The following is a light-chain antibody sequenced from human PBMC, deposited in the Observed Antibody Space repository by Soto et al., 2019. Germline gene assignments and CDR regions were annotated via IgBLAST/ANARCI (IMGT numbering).Light chain of an antibody. CDR2: AAS. V-gene: IGKV1-39*01. Sequence: DIQMTQSPSSLSASVGDRVTITCRARQSISSYLNWYQQKPGKAPKLLIYAASSLQSGVPSRFSGSGSGTDFTLTISSLQPEDFATYYCQQRETFGQGTKVESK. CDR3: QQRET. CDR1: QSISSY. J-gene: IGKJ1*01.